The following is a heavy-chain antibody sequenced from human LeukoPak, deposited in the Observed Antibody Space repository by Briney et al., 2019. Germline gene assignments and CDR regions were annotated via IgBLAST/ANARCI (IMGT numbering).Heavy chain of an antibody. V-gene: IGHV1-2*06. CDR3: ARASYGSSYYFDY. CDR1: GYTFTGYY. J-gene: IGHJ4*02. D-gene: IGHD5-18*01. CDR2: INPNSGGT. Sequence: ASVTVSCKASGYTFTGYYMHWVLQAPGQGLEWMGRINPNSGGTNYAQKFQGRVTMTRDTSISTAYMELSRLRSDDTAVYYCARASYGSSYYFDYWGQGTLVTVSS.